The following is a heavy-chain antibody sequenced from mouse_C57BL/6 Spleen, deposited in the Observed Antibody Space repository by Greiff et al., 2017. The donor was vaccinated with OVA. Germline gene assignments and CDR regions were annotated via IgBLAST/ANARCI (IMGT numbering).Heavy chain of an antibody. CDR1: GYAFSSSW. V-gene: IGHV1-82*01. Sequence: QVQLKQSGPELVKPGASVKISCKASGYAFSSSWMNWVKQRPGKGLEWIGRIYPGDGDTNYNGKFKGKATLTADKSSSTAYMQLRSLTSEDSAVYFCARSLYGHYGCYAMDYWGQGTSVTVSS. CDR2: IYPGDGDT. D-gene: IGHD2-1*01. CDR3: ARSLYGHYGCYAMDY. J-gene: IGHJ4*01.